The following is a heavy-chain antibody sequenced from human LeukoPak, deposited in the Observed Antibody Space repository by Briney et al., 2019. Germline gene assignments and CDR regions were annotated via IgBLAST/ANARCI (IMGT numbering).Heavy chain of an antibody. D-gene: IGHD3-10*01. CDR1: GGTFSSYA. Sequence: SVKVSCKASGGTFSSYAISWVRQAPGQGLEWMGGIIPIFGTANYAQKFQGRVTISADESTSTAYMELSSLRSEDTAVYYCASSATGAFDYWGQGTLVTVSS. V-gene: IGHV1-69*13. CDR2: IIPIFGTA. CDR3: ASSATGAFDY. J-gene: IGHJ4*02.